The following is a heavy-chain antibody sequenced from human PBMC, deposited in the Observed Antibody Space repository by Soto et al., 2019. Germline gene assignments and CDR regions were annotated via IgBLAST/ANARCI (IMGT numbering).Heavy chain of an antibody. CDR1: GFSLSTSGMC. CDR3: ARIRGIAAAGFFDY. Sequence: GPALVNPTHTLTLTCTFSGFSLSTSGMCVGWIRQPPGRALEWLALIDWDDDKYYSTSLKTRLTISKDTSKNQVVLTMTNMDPVDTAKYYCARIRGIAAAGFFDYWGQGTLVTSPQ. CDR2: IDWDDDK. V-gene: IGHV2-70*01. D-gene: IGHD6-13*01. J-gene: IGHJ4*02.